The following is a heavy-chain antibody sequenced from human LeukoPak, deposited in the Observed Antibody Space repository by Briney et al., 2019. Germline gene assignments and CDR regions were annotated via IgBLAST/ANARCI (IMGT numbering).Heavy chain of an antibody. CDR3: ARGVGGNSALGY. Sequence: GESLNIPCKGSGYSLASYGIGWLGQMHGKGLEWLGIIYPGDSDTRYSPSFQGHSTISADKSISTAYLQSSSLKASDTAMYYCARGVGGNSALGYWGQGTLVTVSS. J-gene: IGHJ4*02. D-gene: IGHD4-23*01. CDR1: GYSLASYG. V-gene: IGHV5-51*01. CDR2: IYPGDSDT.